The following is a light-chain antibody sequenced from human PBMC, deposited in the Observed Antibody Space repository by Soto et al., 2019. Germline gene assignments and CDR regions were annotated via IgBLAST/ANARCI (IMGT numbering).Light chain of an antibody. CDR1: QSVSRN. J-gene: IGKJ2*01. Sequence: EIVMTQSPATLSVSPRERATLSCRASQSVSRNLAWYQQKPGQAPRLLIYGASTRATGIPARFSGSGSGTEFTLTISSLQSEDFAVYYCQQYNNWPLYTFGQGTKLEIK. CDR2: GAS. CDR3: QQYNNWPLYT. V-gene: IGKV3-15*01.